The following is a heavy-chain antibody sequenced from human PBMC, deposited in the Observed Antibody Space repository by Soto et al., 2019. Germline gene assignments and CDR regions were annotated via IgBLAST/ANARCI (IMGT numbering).Heavy chain of an antibody. CDR2: IYYSGST. D-gene: IGHD3-22*01. J-gene: IGHJ4*02. V-gene: IGHV4-30-4*01. Sequence: THALSRTATVSGGANSSGDYYSSWNRQPPGKGLEWIGYIYYSGSTYYNPSLKSRVTISVDTSKNQFSLKLSSVTAADTAVYYCAREARTNYYDSSGYYRTPGDWGQGTLVSVSS. CDR3: AREARTNYYDSSGYYRTPGD. CDR1: GGANSSGDYY.